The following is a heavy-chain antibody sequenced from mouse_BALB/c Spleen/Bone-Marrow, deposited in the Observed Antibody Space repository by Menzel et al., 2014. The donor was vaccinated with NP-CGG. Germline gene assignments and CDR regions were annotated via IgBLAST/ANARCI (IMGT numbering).Heavy chain of an antibody. D-gene: IGHD1-1*01. CDR2: IYPGSGST. CDR1: GYTFTSYW. Sequence: LQQPGSELVRPGASVKLSCKASGYTFTSYWMHWVKQRHGQGLEWIGNIYPGSGSTNYDEKFKSKGTLTVDTSSSTAYMHLSSLTSEDSAVYYGTRNYGSSYPSWFAYWGQGTLVTVSA. V-gene: IGHV1S22*01. CDR3: TRNYGSSYPSWFAY. J-gene: IGHJ3*01.